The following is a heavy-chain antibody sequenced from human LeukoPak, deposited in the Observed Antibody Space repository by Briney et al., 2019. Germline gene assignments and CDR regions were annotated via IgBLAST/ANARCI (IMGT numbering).Heavy chain of an antibody. CDR2: IYYSGST. J-gene: IGHJ3*02. V-gene: IGHV4-39*07. D-gene: IGHD3-16*02. Sequence: KPSETLSLTCTVSGGSISSSSYYWGWIRQPPGKGLEWIGSIYYSGSTYYNPSLKSRVTISVDTSKNQFSLKLSSVTAADTAVCYCARDPSAQRGYYDYVWGSYRNDAFDIWGQGTMVTVSS. CDR1: GGSISSSSYY. CDR3: ARDPSAQRGYYDYVWGSYRNDAFDI.